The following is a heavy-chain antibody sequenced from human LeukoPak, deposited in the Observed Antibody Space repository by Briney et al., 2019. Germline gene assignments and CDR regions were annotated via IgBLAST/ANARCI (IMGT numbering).Heavy chain of an antibody. CDR3: ATKQWLAPPPDS. CDR2: INTDGTVT. D-gene: IGHD6-19*01. V-gene: IGHV3-74*01. Sequence: GGSLRLSCAASGFTFSNYWMLWVRRAPVKGLKTVSRINTDGTVTTYADSVKGRFTVARDNADNTMFLQMNSVRDEDTAVYYCATKQWLAPPPDSWGQGTAVTVTS. CDR1: GFTFSNYW. J-gene: IGHJ6*02.